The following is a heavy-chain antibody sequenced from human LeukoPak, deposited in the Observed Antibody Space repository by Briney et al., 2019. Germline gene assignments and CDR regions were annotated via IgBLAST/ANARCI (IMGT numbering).Heavy chain of an antibody. V-gene: IGHV1-18*01. CDR1: GYTFTSYG. Sequence: ASVKVSCKASGYTFTSYGISWVRQAPGQGLEWMGWISAYNDNTNYAQKLQGRVTMTTDTSTSTAYMELRSLRSDDTAVYYCARESGEGGYFDWLPFPARTYYYYGMDVWGQGTTVTVSS. J-gene: IGHJ6*02. CDR3: ARESGEGGYFDWLPFPARTYYYYGMDV. CDR2: ISAYNDNT. D-gene: IGHD3-9*01.